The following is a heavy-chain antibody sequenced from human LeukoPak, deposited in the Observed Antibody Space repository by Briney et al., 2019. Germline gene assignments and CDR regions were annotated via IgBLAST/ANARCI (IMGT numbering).Heavy chain of an antibody. CDR2: INSDGSST. J-gene: IGHJ3*02. CDR1: GFTFSNYW. Sequence: GGSLRLSCAASGFTFSNYWMHWVRQAPGKGLVWVSRINSDGSSTSYADSVKGRFTISRDNAKNTLYLQMNSLRAEDTAVYYCARGDWTHAFDIWGQGTMVTVSS. CDR3: ARGDWTHAFDI. D-gene: IGHD2-21*02. V-gene: IGHV3-74*01.